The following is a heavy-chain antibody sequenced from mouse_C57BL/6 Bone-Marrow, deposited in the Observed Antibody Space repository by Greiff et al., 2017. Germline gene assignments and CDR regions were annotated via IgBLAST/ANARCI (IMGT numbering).Heavy chain of an antibody. J-gene: IGHJ4*01. V-gene: IGHV2-2*01. CDR3: ARPLIYYGNYYAMDY. D-gene: IGHD2-1*01. CDR1: GFSLTSYG. Sequence: VKLQESGPGLVQPSQSLSITCTVSGFSLTSYGVHWVRQSPGKGLEWLGVIWSGGSTDYNAAFISRLSISKDNSKSQVFFKMNSLQADDTAIYYCARPLIYYGNYYAMDYWGQGTSVTVSS. CDR2: IWSGGST.